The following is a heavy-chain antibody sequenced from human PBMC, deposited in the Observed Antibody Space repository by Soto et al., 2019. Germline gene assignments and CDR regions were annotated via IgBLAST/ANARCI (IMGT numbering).Heavy chain of an antibody. Sequence: QVQLVESGGGVVQPGRSLRLSCAASGFTFSSYAMHWVRQAPGKGLEWVAVISYDGSNKYYADSVKGRFTISRDNSKNTLYLQMNSLRAEDTAVYYCARDGGGYCSGGSCYGDWFDPWGQVTLVTVSS. D-gene: IGHD2-15*01. CDR2: ISYDGSNK. J-gene: IGHJ5*02. CDR1: GFTFSSYA. CDR3: ARDGGGYCSGGSCYGDWFDP. V-gene: IGHV3-30-3*01.